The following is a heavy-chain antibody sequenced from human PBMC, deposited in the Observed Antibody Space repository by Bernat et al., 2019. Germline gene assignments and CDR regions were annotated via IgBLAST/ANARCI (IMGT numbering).Heavy chain of an antibody. CDR2: ISADNGNT. CDR3: ARDAAEPYCGAAIYYLVHFDY. D-gene: IGHD1-26*01. V-gene: IGHV1-18*01. CDR1: GYTFTSYG. J-gene: IGHJ4*02. Sequence: QIQLVQSGPEVKKPGASVKVSCKASGYTFTSYGISWVRQAPGQGLEWMGWISADNGNTNYAQKLQGRVTITTDTSTSTAYMELRSLRSDDTAVYYCARDAAEPYCGAAIYYLVHFDYWGKGTPVTVST.